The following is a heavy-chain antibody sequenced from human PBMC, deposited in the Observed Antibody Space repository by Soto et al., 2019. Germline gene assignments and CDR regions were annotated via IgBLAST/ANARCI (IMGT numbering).Heavy chain of an antibody. V-gene: IGHV4-30-4*08. D-gene: IGHD2-21*02. CDR3: AREDDGGDSLDV. CDR2: IHHSGSI. J-gene: IGHJ6*02. CDR1: GDSISSDYYH. Sequence: QVQLQQSGPGPVKPSQTLSLTCTVSGDSISSDYYHWTWIRQSPGKGLEWIGYIHHSGSILYNPSVQSRVTISVDTSKNQFSLHLTSVTAADTAVYFCAREDDGGDSLDVWGQGTTVTVSS.